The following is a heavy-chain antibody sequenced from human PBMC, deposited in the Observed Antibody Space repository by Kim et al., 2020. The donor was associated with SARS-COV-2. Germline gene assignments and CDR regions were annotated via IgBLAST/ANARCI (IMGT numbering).Heavy chain of an antibody. CDR1: GGSISSGRDY. V-gene: IGHV4-39*01. CDR2: FYYGGFT. Sequence: SETLSLTCSVTGGSISSGRDYWGWIRQTPGKGLEWIGSFYYGGFTYYNPSLESRVTISVDTSKNQFSLRLTSMTAADTAQYYCAREFRDGGYPTFDYWGQGTLVTVSS. J-gene: IGHJ4*02. CDR3: AREFRDGGYPTFDY. D-gene: IGHD1-1*01.